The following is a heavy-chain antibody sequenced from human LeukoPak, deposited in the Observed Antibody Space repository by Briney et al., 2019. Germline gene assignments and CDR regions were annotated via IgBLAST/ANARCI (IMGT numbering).Heavy chain of an antibody. J-gene: IGHJ4*02. V-gene: IGHV1-18*01. CDR1: GYTFTSYG. Sequence: ASVKVSCKASGYTFTSYGISWVRQAPGQGLEWMGWISAYNGNTNYAQKLQGRVTMTTDTSTSTAYVELRSLRSDDTAVYYCARDPRYYGSGTTFDYWGQGTLVTVSS. CDR2: ISAYNGNT. CDR3: ARDPRYYGSGTTFDY. D-gene: IGHD3-10*01.